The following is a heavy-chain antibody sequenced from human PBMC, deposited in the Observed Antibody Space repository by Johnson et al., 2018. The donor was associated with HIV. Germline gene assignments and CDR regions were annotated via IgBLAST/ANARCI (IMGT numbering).Heavy chain of an antibody. CDR3: ARDRCSSTTCLDAFDI. Sequence: QVQLVESGGGEVQPGRSLRLSCAASGFTFSSYAMHWVRQAPGKGLEWVAVISYDGSNKYYADSVKDRFTISRDNSKNTLYVEMNSLRVEDTALYYCARDRCSSTTCLDAFDIWGQGTMVTISS. D-gene: IGHD2-2*01. CDR2: ISYDGSNK. V-gene: IGHV3-30-3*01. J-gene: IGHJ3*02. CDR1: GFTFSSYA.